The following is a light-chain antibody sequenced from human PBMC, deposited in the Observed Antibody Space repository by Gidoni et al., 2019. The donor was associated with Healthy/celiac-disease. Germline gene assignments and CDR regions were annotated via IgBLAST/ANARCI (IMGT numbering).Light chain of an antibody. CDR1: QSISSW. CDR2: KAS. CDR3: QQYNSYWT. V-gene: IGKV1-5*03. Sequence: DIQLTQSPSTLSASVGDRVTITCRASQSISSWLAWYQQKPGKAPKLLIYKASSLESGVPSRFSGSGSGTEFTLTISSLQPDDFATYYGQQYNSYWTFXXXTKVEIK. J-gene: IGKJ1*01.